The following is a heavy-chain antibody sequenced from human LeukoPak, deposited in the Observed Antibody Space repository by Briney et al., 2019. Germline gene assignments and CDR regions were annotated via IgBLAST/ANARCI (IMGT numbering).Heavy chain of an antibody. V-gene: IGHV4-59*01. CDR1: GGSISSYY. Sequence: SETLSLTCTVSGGSISSYYWSWLRQPPGKGLEWIGYIYYSGSTNYNPSLTSRVTISVDTSKNQFSLKLSSVTAADTAVYYCARVTYILTGYSTYYFDSCGQGTLVTVSS. J-gene: IGHJ4*02. D-gene: IGHD3-9*01. CDR2: IYYSGST. CDR3: ARVTYILTGYSTYYFDS.